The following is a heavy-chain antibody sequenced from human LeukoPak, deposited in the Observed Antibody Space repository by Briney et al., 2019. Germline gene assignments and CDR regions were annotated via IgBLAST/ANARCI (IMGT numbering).Heavy chain of an antibody. Sequence: ASVKVSCKASGYTFTSYDINWVRQATGQGLEWMGWMNPNSGNTGYAQKFQGRVTMTRNTSISTAYMELGSLRSEDTAVYYCARAYASYYYYYGMDVWGQGTTVTVSS. CDR2: MNPNSGNT. V-gene: IGHV1-8*01. CDR3: ARAYASYYYYYGMDV. CDR1: GYTFTSYD. J-gene: IGHJ6*02. D-gene: IGHD2-2*01.